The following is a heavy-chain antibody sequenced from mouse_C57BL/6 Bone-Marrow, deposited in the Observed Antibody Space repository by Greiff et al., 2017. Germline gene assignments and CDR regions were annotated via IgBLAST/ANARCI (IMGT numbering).Heavy chain of an antibody. V-gene: IGHV5-17*01. Sequence: EVNLVEPGGGLVKPGGSLKLSCAASGFTFSDYGMHWVRQAPEKGLEWVAYISSGNSTIYYADTVQGRFTLSRDNAKSTLFLQMASLRSVDSAMYYCARESRFAYWGQGTLVTVSA. CDR1: GFTFSDYG. J-gene: IGHJ3*01. CDR3: ARESRFAY. CDR2: ISSGNSTI.